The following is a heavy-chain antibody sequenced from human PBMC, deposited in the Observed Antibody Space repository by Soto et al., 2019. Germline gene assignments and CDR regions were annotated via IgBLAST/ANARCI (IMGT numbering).Heavy chain of an antibody. CDR2: ISNSFSEGNT. CDR3: AKVFSPEGGNYFEY. CDR1: GFSFRNYA. J-gene: IGHJ4*02. V-gene: IGHV3-23*01. Sequence: EVVLMESGGGMVQPGGSLRLSCAASGFSFRNYAMNWVRQAPGKGLEWVSAISNSFSEGNTHYADSVKGRFTISRDSGKNTVFLAMNRLRADDTAVYYWAKVFSPEGGNYFEYLRQGTLLTVAS.